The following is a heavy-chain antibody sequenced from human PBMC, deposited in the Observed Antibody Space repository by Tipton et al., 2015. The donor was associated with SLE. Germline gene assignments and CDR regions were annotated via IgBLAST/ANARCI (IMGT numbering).Heavy chain of an antibody. CDR3: ARGQYYGSGSYGYFDY. CDR1: GFTFSDYY. D-gene: IGHD3-10*01. CDR2: ISSSGSTI. V-gene: IGHV3-11*04. J-gene: IGHJ4*02. Sequence: SLRLSCAASGFTFSDYYMGWIRQAPVKGLEWVSYISSSGSTIYYADSVKGRFTISRDNAKNSLYLQMNSLRAEDTAVYYCARGQYYGSGSYGYFDYWGQGTLVTVSS.